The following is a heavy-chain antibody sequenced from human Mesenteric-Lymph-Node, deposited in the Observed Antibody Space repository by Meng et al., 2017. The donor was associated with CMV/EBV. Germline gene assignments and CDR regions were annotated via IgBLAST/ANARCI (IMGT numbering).Heavy chain of an antibody. CDR3: ARDLAVWRVTPHFDY. D-gene: IGHD2-15*01. V-gene: IGHV3-30*04. CDR2: ISYDGGSK. CDR1: GFTFTGYA. J-gene: IGHJ4*02. Sequence: GESLKISCAASGFTFTGYAFHWVRQAPGKGLEWVAVISYDGGSKDYADSVKGRFTISRDSSKNTLFLEMNSLRADDTAVYFCARDLAVWRVTPHFDYWGQGALVTVSS.